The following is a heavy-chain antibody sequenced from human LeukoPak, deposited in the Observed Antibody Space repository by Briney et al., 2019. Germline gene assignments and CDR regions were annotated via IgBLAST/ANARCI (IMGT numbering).Heavy chain of an antibody. V-gene: IGHV3-30*03. CDR2: ISYDGSNK. D-gene: IGHD2-2*02. Sequence: GGSLRLSCAASGFTFSSYGMHWVRQAPGKGLEWVAVISYDGSNKYYADSVKGRFTISRDNSKNTLYLQMNSLRAEDTDVYYCAREYYTDAFDIWGQGTMVTVSS. CDR3: AREYYTDAFDI. CDR1: GFTFSSYG. J-gene: IGHJ3*02.